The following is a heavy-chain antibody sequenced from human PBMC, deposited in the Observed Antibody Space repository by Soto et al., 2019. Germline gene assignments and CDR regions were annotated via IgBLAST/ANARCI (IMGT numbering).Heavy chain of an antibody. J-gene: IGHJ4*02. CDR1: GFTFSSYG. V-gene: IGHV3-30*18. D-gene: IGHD3-10*01. CDR2: ISYDGSNK. Sequence: GGSLRLSCAASGFTFSSYGMHWVRQAPGKGLEWVAVISYDGSNKYYADSVKGRFTISRDNSKNTLYLQMNSLRAEDTAVYYCAKDTSAFLFGYYFDYWGQGTLVTVSS. CDR3: AKDTSAFLFGYYFDY.